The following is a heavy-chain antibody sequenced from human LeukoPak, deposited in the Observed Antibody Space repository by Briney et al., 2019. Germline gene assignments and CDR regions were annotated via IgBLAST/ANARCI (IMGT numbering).Heavy chain of an antibody. Sequence: PGGSLRLSCAASGFTFSSYAMSWVRQAPGKGLEWVSSIGGLGGSTFYAVSVKGRFTISRDNSKNTLCLQMNSLRAEDTAVYYCAKRPDRSYYDRTGYYYFDYWGQGTLVTVSS. J-gene: IGHJ4*02. CDR2: IGGLGGST. V-gene: IGHV3-23*01. CDR3: AKRPDRSYYDRTGYYYFDY. D-gene: IGHD3-22*01. CDR1: GFTFSSYA.